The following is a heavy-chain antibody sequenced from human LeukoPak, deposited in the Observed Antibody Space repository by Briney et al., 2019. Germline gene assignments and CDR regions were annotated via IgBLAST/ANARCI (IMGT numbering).Heavy chain of an antibody. V-gene: IGHV3-48*04. J-gene: IGHJ4*02. CDR1: GFTLSSYS. D-gene: IGHD5-12*01. Sequence: GGSLRLSWAASGFTLSSYSMNWVRQAPGKGLEWVSYISSSSSTIYYADAVKGRFTISRDNAKNSLYLQMNSLRAEDTAVYYCAREGGVATIAFDYWGQGTLVTVSS. CDR2: ISSSSSTI. CDR3: AREGGVATIAFDY.